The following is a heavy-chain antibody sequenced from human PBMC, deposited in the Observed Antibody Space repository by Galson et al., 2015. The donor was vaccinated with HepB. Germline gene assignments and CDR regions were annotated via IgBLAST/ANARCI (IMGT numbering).Heavy chain of an antibody. Sequence: SLRLSCAASGFTFSSYSMNWVRQAPGKGLEWVSYISSSSSTIYYADSVKGRFTISRDNAKNSLYLQMNSLRDEDTAVYYCARGGYSGYDPLFRGWVDGNYFDYWGQGTLVTVSS. CDR1: GFTFSSYS. CDR3: ARGGYSGYDPLFRGWVDGNYFDY. J-gene: IGHJ4*02. CDR2: ISSSSSTI. D-gene: IGHD5-12*01. V-gene: IGHV3-48*02.